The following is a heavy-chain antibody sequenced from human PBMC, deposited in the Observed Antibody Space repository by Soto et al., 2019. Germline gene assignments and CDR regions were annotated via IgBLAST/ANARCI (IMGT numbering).Heavy chain of an antibody. Sequence: QVQLVQSGTEVKKPGASVKVSCKASGYTVTDYYIHWVRQAPGQGLEWMGRIDPKNGGTIYAQKFQGRVTMTRDTSISTAYMDLSRLRSDDTALYYCARDDYGIYPYWGQGPLVTVSS. J-gene: IGHJ4*02. CDR3: ARDDYGIYPY. D-gene: IGHD1-26*01. CDR2: IDPKNGGT. CDR1: GYTVTDYY. V-gene: IGHV1-2*02.